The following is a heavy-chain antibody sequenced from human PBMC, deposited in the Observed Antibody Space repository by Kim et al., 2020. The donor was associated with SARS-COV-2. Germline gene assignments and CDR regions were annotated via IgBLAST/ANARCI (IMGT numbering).Heavy chain of an antibody. D-gene: IGHD4-17*01. J-gene: IGHJ4*02. V-gene: IGHV4-31*02. CDR3: AREEGTTVSFDY. Sequence: YYTPTRTSRVTLSVDTYKNRFSLKLSSVTAADTAVYYCAREEGTTVSFDYWGQGTLVTVSS.